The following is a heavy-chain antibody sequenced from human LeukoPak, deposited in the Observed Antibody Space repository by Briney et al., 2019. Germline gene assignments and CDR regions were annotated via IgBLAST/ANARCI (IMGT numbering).Heavy chain of an antibody. Sequence: ASVKVSCKASGYTFTSYGISWVRQAPGQGLEWMGWISAYNGNTNYAQKLQGRVTVTTDTSTSTAYMELRSLRSDDTAVYYCARERGYSSSWPFDYWGQGTLVTVSS. CDR3: ARERGYSSSWPFDY. CDR2: ISAYNGNT. J-gene: IGHJ4*02. D-gene: IGHD6-13*01. V-gene: IGHV1-18*01. CDR1: GYTFTSYG.